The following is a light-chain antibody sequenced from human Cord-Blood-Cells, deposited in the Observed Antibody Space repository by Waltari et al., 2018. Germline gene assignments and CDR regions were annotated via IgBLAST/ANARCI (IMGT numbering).Light chain of an antibody. CDR2: GAS. CDR1: QSVSSSY. J-gene: IGKJ1*01. V-gene: IGKV3-20*01. CDR3: QQYGSSPWT. Sequence: IVLTQSPGTLSTSPGESATLSCRASQSVSSSYLAWYQQKLGQAPRLLIYGASSRATGIPDRFSGSGSGTDFTLTISRLEPEDFAVYYCQQYGSSPWTFGQGTKVEIK.